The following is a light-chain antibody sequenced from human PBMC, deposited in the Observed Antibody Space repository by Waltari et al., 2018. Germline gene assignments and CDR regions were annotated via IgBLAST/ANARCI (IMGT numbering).Light chain of an antibody. CDR2: RNN. Sequence: QSVLNQPPSVSGTPGQTVTISCSGSNSNIANTYVYWYQQLPGMAPKLLTYRNNQRPSGVPDRFSGSNSGTSASLAISGLRSEDEAHYSCAIWDDGVIFGGGTKLTVL. J-gene: IGLJ2*01. CDR3: AIWDDGVI. CDR1: NSNIANTY. V-gene: IGLV1-47*01.